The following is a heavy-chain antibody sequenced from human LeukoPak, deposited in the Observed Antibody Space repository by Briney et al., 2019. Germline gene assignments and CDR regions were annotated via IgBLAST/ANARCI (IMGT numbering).Heavy chain of an antibody. CDR2: ITYAGSNK. Sequence: GMSLRLPCEASRFTFSSYGMHWLRQAPGKGLEWVAVITYAGSNKYYADSVKGRFTISRNNSKNTLYLQMTGLRAEETAVYYCAKDYYDSSGYYNYGMDVWGQGTTVTVSS. J-gene: IGHJ6*02. CDR3: AKDYYDSSGYYNYGMDV. D-gene: IGHD3-22*01. V-gene: IGHV3-30*18. CDR1: RFTFSSYG.